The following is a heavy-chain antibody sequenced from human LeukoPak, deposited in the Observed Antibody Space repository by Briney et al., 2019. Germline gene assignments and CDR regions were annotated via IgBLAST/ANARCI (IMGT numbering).Heavy chain of an antibody. Sequence: ASVKVSCKASGGTFNSYAITWVRQAPGQGLEWMGGVIPILGTSNYAQNFQGRVTFTADKSTSTAYMELRSLRSEDTAVYYCARHYSSSYYYYMDVWGKGTTVTVSS. J-gene: IGHJ6*03. CDR3: ARHYSSSYYYYMDV. CDR1: GGTFNSYA. V-gene: IGHV1-69*10. D-gene: IGHD2-2*01. CDR2: VIPILGTS.